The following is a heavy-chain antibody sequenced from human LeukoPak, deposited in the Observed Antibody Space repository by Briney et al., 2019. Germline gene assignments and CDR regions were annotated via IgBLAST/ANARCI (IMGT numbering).Heavy chain of an antibody. D-gene: IGHD6-19*01. CDR3: ARVTAVAGTSVGVDA. V-gene: IGHV3-48*01. Sequence: GGSLRLSCAASGFTFSSYSMNWVRQAPGKGLEWVSYISSSSSTIYYADSVKGRFTISRDNAKNSLYLQMNSLRAEDTAVYYCARVTAVAGTSVGVDAWGQGIPVTVS. CDR2: ISSSSSTI. CDR1: GFTFSSYS. J-gene: IGHJ4*02.